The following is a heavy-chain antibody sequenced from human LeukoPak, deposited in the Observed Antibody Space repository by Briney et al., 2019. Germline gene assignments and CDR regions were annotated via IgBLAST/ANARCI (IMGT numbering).Heavy chain of an antibody. D-gene: IGHD3-16*01. CDR1: GFTFSSYW. Sequence: PGGSLRLSCVSSGFTFSSYWMHWVRQAPGKGLVWVSRINTDGRTTTYADSVKGRFTISRDNAKNTLYLQMNSLRAEDTAVYYCARDLGGEIPHDAFDIWGQGTMVTVSS. V-gene: IGHV3-74*01. CDR3: ARDLGGEIPHDAFDI. J-gene: IGHJ3*02. CDR2: INTDGRTT.